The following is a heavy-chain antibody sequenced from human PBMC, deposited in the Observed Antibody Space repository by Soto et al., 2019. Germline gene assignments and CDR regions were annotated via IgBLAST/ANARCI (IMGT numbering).Heavy chain of an antibody. J-gene: IGHJ4*02. CDR2: IYHSGST. V-gene: IGHV4-38-2*02. D-gene: IGHD3-22*01. Sequence: SETLSLTCAVSCYSISSGYYWGWIRQPPGKGLEWIGSIYHSGSTYYNPSLKSRVTISVDTSKNQFSLKLSSVTAADTAVYYCARDPYYYDSSGYYYYFDYWGQGTLVTVSS. CDR3: ARDPYYYDSSGYYYYFDY. CDR1: CYSISSGYY.